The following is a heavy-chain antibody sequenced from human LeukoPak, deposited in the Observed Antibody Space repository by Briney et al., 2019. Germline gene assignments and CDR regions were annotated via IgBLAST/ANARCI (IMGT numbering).Heavy chain of an antibody. Sequence: GGSLRLSCAASGFTFSSYSMNWVRQAPGKGLEWVSSISSSSSYIYYADSVKGRFTISRDNAKNSLYLQMNSLRAEDTAVYYCVRDLMVYAISWFDPWGQGTLVTVSS. V-gene: IGHV3-21*01. CDR1: GFTFSSYS. D-gene: IGHD2-8*01. CDR2: ISSSSSYI. CDR3: VRDLMVYAISWFDP. J-gene: IGHJ5*02.